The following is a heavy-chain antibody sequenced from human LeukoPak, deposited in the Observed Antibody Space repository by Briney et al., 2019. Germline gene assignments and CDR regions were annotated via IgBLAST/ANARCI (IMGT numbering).Heavy chain of an antibody. CDR1: GGSISSGGYS. J-gene: IGHJ4*02. Sequence: SETLSLTCTVSGGSISSGGYSWSWIRQPPGKGLEWIGYIYHSGSTYYNPSLKSRVTISVDRSKNQFSLKLSSVTAADTAVYYCARDGSSWSYWGQGTLVTVSS. D-gene: IGHD6-13*01. CDR2: IYHSGST. V-gene: IGHV4-30-2*01. CDR3: ARDGSSWSY.